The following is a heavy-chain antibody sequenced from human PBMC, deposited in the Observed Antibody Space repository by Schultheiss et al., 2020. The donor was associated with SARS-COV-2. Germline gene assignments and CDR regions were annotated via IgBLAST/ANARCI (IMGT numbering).Heavy chain of an antibody. V-gene: IGHV5-51*01. CDR2: IYPGDSDT. D-gene: IGHD3-3*01. CDR1: GYNFSRKW. CDR3: ARLPYYDFWSGLNPNYYYYYGMDV. J-gene: IGHJ6*02. Sequence: GGSLRLSCQGSGYNFSRKWIGWVRQMPGKGLEWMGIIYPGDSDTRYSPSFQGQVTISADKSISTAYLQWSSLKASDTAMYYCARLPYYDFWSGLNPNYYYYYGMDVWGQGTTVTVSS.